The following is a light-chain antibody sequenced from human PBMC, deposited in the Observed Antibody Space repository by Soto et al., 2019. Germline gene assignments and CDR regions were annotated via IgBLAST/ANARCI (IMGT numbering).Light chain of an antibody. V-gene: IGKV1-5*03. CDR3: QQLNSYPIT. CDR2: EVS. CDR1: QSINKW. Sequence: DILLTQSPSTLSASVGDRVTISCRASQSINKWLAWYQHKPGKAPNLLISEVSTLHSGVPSRFSGSGSGTEFTLTISSLQPEDFATYYCQQLNSYPITFGQGTRLEI. J-gene: IGKJ5*01.